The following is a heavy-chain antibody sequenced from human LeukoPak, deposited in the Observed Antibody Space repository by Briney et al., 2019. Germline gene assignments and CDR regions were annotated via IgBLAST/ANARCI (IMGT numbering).Heavy chain of an antibody. V-gene: IGHV3-7*01. J-gene: IGHJ6*03. CDR1: GFTFSSYM. Sequence: GESLRLSCAASGFTFSSYMMTWVRQAPGKGLERVANIKPDGGEKFYVDSVRGRFTISRDNAKNTLYLQMNSLRAEDTAVYYCARDRGYYMDVWGKGTTVTVSS. CDR2: IKPDGGEK. CDR3: ARDRGYYMDV. D-gene: IGHD3-10*01.